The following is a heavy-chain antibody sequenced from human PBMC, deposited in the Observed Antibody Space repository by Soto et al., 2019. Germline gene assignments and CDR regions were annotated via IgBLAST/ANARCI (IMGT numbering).Heavy chain of an antibody. D-gene: IGHD3-22*01. Sequence: SVKVSCKASGGTFSSYAISWVRQAPGQGLEWMGGIIPIFGTANYAQKFQGRVTITADESTSTAYMELSSLRSEDTAVYYCARHQGSYYDSSGYQMGGDAFDIWGQGTMVTVSS. J-gene: IGHJ3*02. CDR2: IIPIFGTA. V-gene: IGHV1-69*13. CDR3: ARHQGSYYDSSGYQMGGDAFDI. CDR1: GGTFSSYA.